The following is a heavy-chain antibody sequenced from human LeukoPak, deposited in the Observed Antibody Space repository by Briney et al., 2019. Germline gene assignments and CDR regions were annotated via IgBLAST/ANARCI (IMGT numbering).Heavy chain of an antibody. J-gene: IGHJ5*01. D-gene: IGHD6-13*01. CDR3: ARVNQQLVTTNLTWFDS. CDR1: GFTFSSYA. Sequence: GGSLSLSCAASGFTFSSYAMHWVRQAPGKGLEWVAVISYDGSNKYYADSVKGRFTISRDNSKNTLYLQMNSLRAEDTAVYYCARVNQQLVTTNLTWFDSWGQGTLVTVSS. V-gene: IGHV3-30-3*01. CDR2: ISYDGSNK.